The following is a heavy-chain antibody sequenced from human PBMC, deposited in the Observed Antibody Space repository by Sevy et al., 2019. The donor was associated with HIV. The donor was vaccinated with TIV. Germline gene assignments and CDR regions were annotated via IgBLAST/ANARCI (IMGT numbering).Heavy chain of an antibody. CDR1: GGTFSSYA. V-gene: IGHV1-69*13. CDR3: ARGPPSSSVYYYDELACDY. J-gene: IGHJ4*02. CDR2: IIPIFGTA. Sequence: GASVKVSCKASGGTFSSYAISWVRQAPGQGLEWMGGIIPIFGTANYAQKFQGRVTITADESTSTAYMELSRLRSEDTAVYYCARGPPSSSVYYYDELACDYWGQGTLVTVSS. D-gene: IGHD3-22*01.